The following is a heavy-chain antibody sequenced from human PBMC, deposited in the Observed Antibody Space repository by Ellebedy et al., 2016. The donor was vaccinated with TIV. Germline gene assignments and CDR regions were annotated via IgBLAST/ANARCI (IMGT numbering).Heavy chain of an antibody. J-gene: IGHJ4*02. CDR3: AAGYRGGLYWIDH. Sequence: GESLKISCAASGFTFSSYSMFWVRQAPGKGLEWVSYITSSSGDIYNADSVKGRFTISRDNAKNSLYLQMNSLRDEDTAVYYCAAGYRGGLYWIDHWGQGTLVIVSS. D-gene: IGHD6-19*01. V-gene: IGHV3-48*02. CDR1: GFTFSSYS. CDR2: ITSSSGDI.